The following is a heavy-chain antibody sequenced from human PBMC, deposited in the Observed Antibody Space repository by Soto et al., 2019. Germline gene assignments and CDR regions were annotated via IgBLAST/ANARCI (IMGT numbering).Heavy chain of an antibody. D-gene: IGHD3-3*01. CDR2: IIPIFGTA. J-gene: IGHJ6*02. Sequence: SVKVSCKASGGTFSSYAISWVRQAPGQGLEWMGGIIPIFGTANYAQKFQGRVTITADESTSTAYMELSSLRSEDTAVYYCARDRNGFWSGYLSPYGMDVWGQGTTVTVSS. V-gene: IGHV1-69*13. CDR3: ARDRNGFWSGYLSPYGMDV. CDR1: GGTFSSYA.